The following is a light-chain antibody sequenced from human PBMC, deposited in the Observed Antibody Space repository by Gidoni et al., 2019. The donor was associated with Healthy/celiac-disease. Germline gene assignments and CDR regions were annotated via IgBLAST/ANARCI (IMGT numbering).Light chain of an antibody. Sequence: EIVLTQSPATLSLSPGERATLSCRASQSVSSYLAWYQQTPGQAPRLLIYDASNRATGIPARFSGSGSGTDFTLTISSLEPEDFAVYYCQQRSNWPLMYTFXQXTKLEIK. CDR2: DAS. CDR3: QQRSNWPLMYT. J-gene: IGKJ2*01. CDR1: QSVSSY. V-gene: IGKV3-11*01.